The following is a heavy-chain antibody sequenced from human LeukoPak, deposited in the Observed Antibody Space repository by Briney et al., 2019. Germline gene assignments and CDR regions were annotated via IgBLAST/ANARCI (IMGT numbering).Heavy chain of an antibody. CDR3: ARLGYCGGDCLDY. CDR1: GGSIGSRNW. J-gene: IGHJ4*02. Sequence: SETLSLTCAVSGGSIGSRNWWSWVRQPPGKGLEWIGEIYHSGSTNYNPSLKSRVTISVDKSISTAYLQWSSLKASDTAMYYCARLGYCGGDCLDYWGQGTLVTVSS. CDR2: IYHSGST. D-gene: IGHD2-21*02. V-gene: IGHV4-4*02.